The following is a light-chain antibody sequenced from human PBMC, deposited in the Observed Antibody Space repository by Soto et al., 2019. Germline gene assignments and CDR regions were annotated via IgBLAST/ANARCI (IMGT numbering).Light chain of an antibody. V-gene: IGLV6-57*01. CDR3: QSYDGSNHYV. Sequence: NFMLTQPHSVSESPGKTVTISCTRSSGSIANSFVQWYQQRPGSFPTTVIHKNNQRPSGVPDRFSGSIDSSSNSASLTISGLKTEDEADYYCQSYDGSNHYVFGTGTKVTVL. J-gene: IGLJ1*01. CDR1: SGSIANSF. CDR2: KNN.